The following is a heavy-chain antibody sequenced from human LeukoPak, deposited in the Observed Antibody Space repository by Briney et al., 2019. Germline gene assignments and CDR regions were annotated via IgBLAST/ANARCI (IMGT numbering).Heavy chain of an antibody. J-gene: IGHJ5*02. CDR3: ARDYAPNYGFSFGSWFDP. V-gene: IGHV1-2*02. D-gene: IGHD3-3*01. Sequence: ASVKVSCKASGYTFIGYYMHWVRQAPGQGLEWMGWINPNSGGTNYAQKFQGRVTMTRDTSISTAYMELSRLRSDDTAVYYCARDYAPNYGFSFGSWFDPWGQGTLVTVSS. CDR2: INPNSGGT. CDR1: GYTFIGYY.